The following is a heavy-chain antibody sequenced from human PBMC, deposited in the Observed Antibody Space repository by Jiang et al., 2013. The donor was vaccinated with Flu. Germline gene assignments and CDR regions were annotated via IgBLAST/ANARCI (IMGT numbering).Heavy chain of an antibody. Sequence: GGSLRLTCATSGTYRMHWVRQAPGKGLEWVSYIGTGSGTIYYADSVKGRFTISRDNANNSLYLQMNSLRDDDTAVYYCARGGSGWSWYFDLWGRGTLVTVSS. V-gene: IGHV3-48*02. CDR2: IGTGSGTI. J-gene: IGHJ2*01. CDR1: GTYR. D-gene: IGHD6-19*01. CDR3: ARGGSGWSWYFDL.